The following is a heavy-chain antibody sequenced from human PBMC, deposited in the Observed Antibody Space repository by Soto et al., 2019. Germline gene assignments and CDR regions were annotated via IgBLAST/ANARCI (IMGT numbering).Heavy chain of an antibody. CDR2: IYYSGST. CDR3: ARDQYYDILTGYRTYYGMDV. J-gene: IGHJ6*02. D-gene: IGHD3-9*01. Sequence: SETLSLTCTVSGGSISSYYWSWIRQPPGKGLEWIGYIYYSGSTNYNPSLKSRVTISVDTSKNQFSLKLSSVTAADTAVYYCARDQYYDILTGYRTYYGMDVWGQGTTVTV. CDR1: GGSISSYY. V-gene: IGHV4-59*01.